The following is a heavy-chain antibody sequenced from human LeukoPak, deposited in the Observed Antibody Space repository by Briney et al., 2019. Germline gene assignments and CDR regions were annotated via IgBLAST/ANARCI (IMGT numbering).Heavy chain of an antibody. CDR1: GGSFSGYY. V-gene: IGHV4-34*01. D-gene: IGHD2-2*01. Sequence: KASETLSLTCAVYGGSFSGYYWSWIRQPPGKGLEWIGEINHSGSTNHNPSLKSRVTISVDTSKNQFSLKLRSVTAADRAVYYCARGRTGYQLLPTKKDYSYYYVDVWDKGTTVTVSS. CDR2: INHSGST. CDR3: ARGRTGYQLLPTKKDYSYYYVDV. J-gene: IGHJ6*03.